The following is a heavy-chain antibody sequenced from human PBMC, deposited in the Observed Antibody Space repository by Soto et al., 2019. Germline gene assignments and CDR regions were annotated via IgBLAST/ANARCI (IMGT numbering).Heavy chain of an antibody. D-gene: IGHD2-21*02. Sequence: SETPSLTCTVSGGSVSSGSYYWSWIRQPPGKGLEWIGYIYYSGSTNYNPSLKSRVTISVDTSKNLFSLKLSSVTAADTAVYYCARDISRLCGDCRPDFDHWGQGTLVTVSS. CDR3: ARDISRLCGDCRPDFDH. V-gene: IGHV4-61*01. CDR2: IYYSGST. CDR1: GGSVSSGSYY. J-gene: IGHJ4*02.